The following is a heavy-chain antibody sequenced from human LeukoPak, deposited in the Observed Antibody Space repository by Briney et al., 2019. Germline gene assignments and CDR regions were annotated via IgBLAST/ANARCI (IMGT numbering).Heavy chain of an antibody. CDR1: GFTLSSYW. J-gene: IGHJ4*02. Sequence: GGSLRLSCAASGFTLSSYWMPWVRQAPGKGLVWVSRINSDGSSTTYADSVKGRFTISRDNAKNTLYLQMNSLRVEDTAVYYCAREGRVSGYDFDFWGQGTLVTVSS. V-gene: IGHV3-74*03. D-gene: IGHD5-12*01. CDR3: AREGRVSGYDFDF. CDR2: INSDGSST.